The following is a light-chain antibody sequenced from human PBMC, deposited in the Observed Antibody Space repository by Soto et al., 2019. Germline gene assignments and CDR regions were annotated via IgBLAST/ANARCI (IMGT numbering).Light chain of an antibody. Sequence: QSVLTQSASVSGSPGQSITISCTGTSSDVGNYIYVSWYQQHPGEVPKLIIFNVNNRPSGVSNRFSGSKSGNTASLTISGLQAEDEADYYCSSFTSSTTYVFGTGTKLTVL. CDR1: SSDVGNYIY. CDR3: SSFTSSTTYV. V-gene: IGLV2-14*01. CDR2: NVN. J-gene: IGLJ1*01.